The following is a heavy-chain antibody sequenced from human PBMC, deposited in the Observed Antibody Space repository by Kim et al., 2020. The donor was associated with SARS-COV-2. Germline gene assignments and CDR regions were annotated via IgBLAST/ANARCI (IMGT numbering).Heavy chain of an antibody. CDR3: AREVAMRWVYYGSGSYGWFDP. V-gene: IGHV3-7*01. CDR1: GFTFSSYW. J-gene: IGHJ5*02. Sequence: GGSLRLSCAASGFTFSSYWMSWVRQAPGKGLEWVANIKQDGSEKYYVDSVKGRFTISRDNAKNSLYLQMNSLRAEDTAVYYCAREVAMRWVYYGSGSYGWFDPWGQGTLVTVSS. D-gene: IGHD3-10*01. CDR2: IKQDGSEK.